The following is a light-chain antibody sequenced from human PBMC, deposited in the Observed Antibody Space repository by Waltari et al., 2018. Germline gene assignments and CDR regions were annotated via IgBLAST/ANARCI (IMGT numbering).Light chain of an antibody. CDR2: HVS. V-gene: IGLV2-14*01. CDR3: CSFTSRSTWV. Sequence: QSALTQPASVSGSPGQSITISCTGTSSDVGGYNYDPWYQQHPGRVPILFISHVSTRPPGVPNRCSGSKSGNTASLTISGLQAEDESDYYCCSFTSRSTWVFGGGTKLTVL. J-gene: IGLJ3*02. CDR1: SSDVGGYNY.